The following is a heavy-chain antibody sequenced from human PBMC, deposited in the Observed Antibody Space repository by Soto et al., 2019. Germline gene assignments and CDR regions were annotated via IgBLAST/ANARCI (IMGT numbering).Heavy chain of an antibody. Sequence: EVQLVESGGGSVKPGGSLRLSCAASGLTFSNVRMTWVRQAPGKGLEWVGRIKSKSDGETADVAAPVKARFTISRDDSKNTVFLEMNSLKSEDTALYYCAITAMINRDSSTSFDYWGRGTQVTVSS. CDR1: GLTFSNVR. V-gene: IGHV3-15*01. CDR2: IKSKSDGETA. CDR3: AITAMINRDSSTSFDY. J-gene: IGHJ4*02. D-gene: IGHD5-18*01.